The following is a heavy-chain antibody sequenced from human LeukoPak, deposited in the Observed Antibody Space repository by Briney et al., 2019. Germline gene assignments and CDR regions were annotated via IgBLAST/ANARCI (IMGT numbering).Heavy chain of an antibody. D-gene: IGHD1-26*01. Sequence: GGSPRLSCAASGFTFTNYWMSWVRQVPGKGPEWVANIKQDGSEKYYVDSVKGRFTISRDNAKNSLYLLMDSLRAEDTAVYYCARDKEEGATKLDYWGQGTLVTVSS. CDR2: IKQDGSEK. CDR1: GFTFTNYW. J-gene: IGHJ4*02. V-gene: IGHV3-7*03. CDR3: ARDKEEGATKLDY.